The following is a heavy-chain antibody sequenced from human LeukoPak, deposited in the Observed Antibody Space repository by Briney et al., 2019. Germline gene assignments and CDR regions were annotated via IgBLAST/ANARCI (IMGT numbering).Heavy chain of an antibody. CDR2: IWYDGSNK. J-gene: IGHJ4*02. CDR1: GFTFSSYG. D-gene: IGHD5-18*01. CDR3: ARDPGYSYGYGSFDY. Sequence: GGSLRLSCAASGFTFSSYGMHWVRQAPGKGLEWVAVIWYDGSNKYYADSVKGRFTISRDNSKNTLYLQMNSLRAEDTAVYYCARDPGYSYGYGSFDYWGQGTLVTVSS. V-gene: IGHV3-33*01.